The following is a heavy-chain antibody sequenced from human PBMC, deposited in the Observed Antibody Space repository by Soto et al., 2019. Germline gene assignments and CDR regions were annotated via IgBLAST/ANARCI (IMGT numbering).Heavy chain of an antibody. J-gene: IGHJ4*01. Sequence: GGSPNISWRGPGYDFNTNWFGWVRQLPGKGLEWVGIMYPGDSDTRYNPSLQGHVTLSADVTVSTAFLQWRSLKTSDTGMYVCAQLPQDCNKTSCYYADHWGHGTQVTVSS. D-gene: IGHD2-2*01. CDR2: MYPGDSDT. CDR3: AQLPQDCNKTSCYYADH. CDR1: GYDFNTNW. V-gene: IGHV5-51*01.